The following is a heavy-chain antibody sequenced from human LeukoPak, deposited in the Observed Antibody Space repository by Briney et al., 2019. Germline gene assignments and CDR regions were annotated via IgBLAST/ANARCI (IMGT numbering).Heavy chain of an antibody. Sequence: GESLKISCKGSGYSFTNYWIGWVRQMPGKGLEWMGIIYPYDSHTRYSPPFQGQVTISADKSISTAYLQWSSLKASDTAMYYCARHPEVVRSSDTWYFDLWGRGTLVTVSS. CDR3: ARHPEVVRSSDTWYFDL. CDR2: IYPYDSHT. J-gene: IGHJ2*01. D-gene: IGHD2-2*01. V-gene: IGHV5-51*01. CDR1: GYSFTNYW.